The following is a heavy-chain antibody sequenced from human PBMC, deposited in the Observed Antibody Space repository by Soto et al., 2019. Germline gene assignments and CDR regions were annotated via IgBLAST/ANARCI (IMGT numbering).Heavy chain of an antibody. CDR1: GGTFSSYA. V-gene: IGHV1-69*13. Sequence: WASVKVSCKASGGTFSSYAISWVRQAPGQGLEWMGGIIPIFGTANYAQKFQGRVTITADESTSTAYMELSSLRSEDTAVYYCARPSYFWSGYYTNYYYYYGMDVWGQGTTVTVSS. CDR2: IIPIFGTA. D-gene: IGHD3-3*01. J-gene: IGHJ6*02. CDR3: ARPSYFWSGYYTNYYYYYGMDV.